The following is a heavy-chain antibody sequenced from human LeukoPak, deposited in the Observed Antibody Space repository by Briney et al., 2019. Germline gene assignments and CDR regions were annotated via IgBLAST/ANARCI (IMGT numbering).Heavy chain of an antibody. J-gene: IGHJ4*02. CDR2: IGGLGGST. D-gene: IGHD6-13*01. V-gene: IGHV3-23*01. CDR3: ARDVEARISAAGTFDY. CDR1: GFTFSSYA. Sequence: GGSLRLSCAASGFTFSSYAMSCVRQAPGKGLEWVSVIGGLGGSTYYADSVKGRFAISRDNSKNTLWLQMNSLRADDTAIYYCARDVEARISAAGTFDYWGQGSLVTVSS.